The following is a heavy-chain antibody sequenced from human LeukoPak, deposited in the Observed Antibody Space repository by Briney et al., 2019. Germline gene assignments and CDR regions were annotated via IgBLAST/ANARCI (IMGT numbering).Heavy chain of an antibody. Sequence: GSSVKVSCKASGGTFSSYAISWVRQAPGQGLEWMGGIIPIFGTANYAQKFQGRVTITTDESTSTAYMELSSLRSEDTAVYYCARRGHGYGSPFDYWGQGTLVTVSS. V-gene: IGHV1-69*05. D-gene: IGHD5-18*01. J-gene: IGHJ4*02. CDR1: GGTFSSYA. CDR2: IIPIFGTA. CDR3: ARRGHGYGSPFDY.